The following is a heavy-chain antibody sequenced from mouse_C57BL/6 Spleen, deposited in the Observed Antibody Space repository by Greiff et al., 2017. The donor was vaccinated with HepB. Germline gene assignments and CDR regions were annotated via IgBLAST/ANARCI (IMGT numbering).Heavy chain of an antibody. CDR2: IDPENGDT. J-gene: IGHJ2*01. V-gene: IGHV14-4*01. CDR3: TRDYSGPL. CDR1: GSNIKDDY. D-gene: IGHD1-2*01. Sequence: VQLQQSGAELVRPGASVKLSCTASGSNIKDDYMHWVKQRPEQGLEWIGWIDPENGDTEYASKFQGKATITAETSSNTAYLQLSSRTSEDNACYYCTRDYSGPLWGQGTTLTVSS.